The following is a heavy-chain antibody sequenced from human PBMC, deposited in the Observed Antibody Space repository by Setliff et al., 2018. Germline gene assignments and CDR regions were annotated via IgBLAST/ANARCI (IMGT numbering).Heavy chain of an antibody. V-gene: IGHV1-58*01. CDR2: IVVGSGNT. CDR3: ATRPFYSGSYSNY. D-gene: IGHD1-26*01. CDR1: GFTFTSSA. J-gene: IGHJ4*02. Sequence: SVKVSCKASGFTFTSSAVQWVRQARGQRLEWIGWIVVGSGNTNYAQKFQEGVTITRDMSTSTAYMELRSLRSDDTAVYYCATRPFYSGSYSNYWGQGTLVTVSS.